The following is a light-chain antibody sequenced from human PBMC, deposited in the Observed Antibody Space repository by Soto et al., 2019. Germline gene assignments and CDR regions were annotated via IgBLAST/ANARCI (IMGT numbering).Light chain of an antibody. CDR2: AAS. CDR3: QQSYSTPLT. V-gene: IGKV1-39*01. J-gene: IGKJ4*01. Sequence: DIEMTQSPSSLSASVGDRVTITCRASQSISSYLNWYQQKPGKAPKLLIYAASSLQSGVPSRFSGSGSGTDFTPTISSLQPEDFATYYCQQSYSTPLTSGAGTQVDI. CDR1: QSISSY.